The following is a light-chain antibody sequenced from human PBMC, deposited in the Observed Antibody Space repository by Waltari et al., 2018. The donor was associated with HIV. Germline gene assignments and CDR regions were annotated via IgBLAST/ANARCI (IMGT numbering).Light chain of an antibody. CDR3: RSYRSINTLV. CDR2: EVT. J-gene: IGLJ3*02. V-gene: IGLV2-14*01. Sequence: QSALTQPASVSGSPGQSITISCTGTDRDVGGYTFVSWYQHDPCKAPKLVSYEVTNRPSGVSNRFSASKSGNTASLTISGLQAEDEAHYYCRSYRSINTLVFGGGTKLTVL. CDR1: DRDVGGYTF.